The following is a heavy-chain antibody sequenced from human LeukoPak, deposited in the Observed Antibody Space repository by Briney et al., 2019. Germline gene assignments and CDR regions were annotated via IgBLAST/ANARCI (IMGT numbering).Heavy chain of an antibody. CDR1: GDSLIDTY. Sequence: SETLSLAFTVSGDSLIDTYWGSTRQPPGKGLEWIGRIYTSGSTNYNPSLKSRVTMSVDTSKNQFSLKLSSVTAAETAVYYCARDQGWFDPWGQGTLVTVSS. J-gene: IGHJ5*02. CDR3: ARDQGWFDP. CDR2: IYTSGST. V-gene: IGHV4-4*07.